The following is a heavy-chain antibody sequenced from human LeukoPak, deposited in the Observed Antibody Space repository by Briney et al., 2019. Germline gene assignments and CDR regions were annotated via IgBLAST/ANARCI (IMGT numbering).Heavy chain of an antibody. CDR3: AKGGRRDYGGNIGYWYFDL. J-gene: IGHJ2*01. Sequence: GGSLRLSCAASGFTFSSYSMNWVRQAPGKGLEWVSSISSSSSYIYYADSVKGRFTISRDNAKNSLYLQMNSLRAEDMALYYCAKGGRRDYGGNIGYWYFDLWGRGTLVTVSS. CDR2: ISSSSSYI. D-gene: IGHD4-23*01. V-gene: IGHV3-21*04. CDR1: GFTFSSYS.